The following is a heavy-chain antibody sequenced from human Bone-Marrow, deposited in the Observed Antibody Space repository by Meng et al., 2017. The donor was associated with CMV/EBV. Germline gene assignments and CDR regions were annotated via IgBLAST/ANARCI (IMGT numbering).Heavy chain of an antibody. CDR2: IYPGDSDT. CDR1: GYSFTSYW. V-gene: IGHV5-51*01. D-gene: IGHD3-10*01. Sequence: KVSCKGSGYSFTSYWIGWVRQMPGKGLEWMGIIYPGDSDTRYSPSFQGQVTISADKSISTAYLQLSSLRSEDTAVYYCARGFGNWFDPWGQGTLVTVSS. CDR3: ARGFGNWFDP. J-gene: IGHJ5*02.